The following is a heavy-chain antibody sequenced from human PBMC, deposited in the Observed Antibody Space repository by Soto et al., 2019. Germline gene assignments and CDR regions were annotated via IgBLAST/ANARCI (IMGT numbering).Heavy chain of an antibody. CDR3: AKEQPIWSGPNGDPYGMDV. V-gene: IGHV3-30*18. CDR1: GFTFSSYG. D-gene: IGHD3-3*01. Sequence: QVQLVESGGGVVQPGRSLRLSCAASGFTFSSYGMHWVRQAPGKGLEWVAVISYDGSNKYYADSVKGRVTISRDNSKNTLYLQINSLRAEDTAVYYCAKEQPIWSGPNGDPYGMDVWGQGTTVTVSS. CDR2: ISYDGSNK. J-gene: IGHJ6*02.